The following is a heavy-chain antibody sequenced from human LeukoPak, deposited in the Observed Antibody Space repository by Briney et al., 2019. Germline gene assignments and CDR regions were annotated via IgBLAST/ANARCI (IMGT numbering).Heavy chain of an antibody. Sequence: SETLSLTCAVYGGSFSGYYWSWIRQPPGKGLEWIGEINHSGSTNYNPSLKSRVTISVDTSKNQFSLKLSSVTAADTAVYYCARGGDTAAVNSNWFGPWGQGTLVTVSS. CDR2: INHSGST. CDR3: ARGGDTAAVNSNWFGP. J-gene: IGHJ5*02. CDR1: GGSFSGYY. V-gene: IGHV4-34*01. D-gene: IGHD3-16*01.